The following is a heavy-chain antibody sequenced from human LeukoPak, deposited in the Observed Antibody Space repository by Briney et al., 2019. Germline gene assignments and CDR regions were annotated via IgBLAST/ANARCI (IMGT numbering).Heavy chain of an antibody. Sequence: SETLSLTCTVSGGSISSYYWSWIRQPPGKGLEWIGYIYYSGSTNYNPSLKSRVTISVDTSKNQFSLKLSSVTAADTAVYYCARVARRGKDSSGYHLPYWGQGTLVTVSS. J-gene: IGHJ4*02. D-gene: IGHD3-22*01. CDR3: ARVARRGKDSSGYHLPY. CDR1: GGSISSYY. CDR2: IYYSGST. V-gene: IGHV4-59*01.